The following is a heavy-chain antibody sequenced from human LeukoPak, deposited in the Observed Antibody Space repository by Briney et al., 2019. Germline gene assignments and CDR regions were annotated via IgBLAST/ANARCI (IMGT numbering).Heavy chain of an antibody. J-gene: IGHJ5*02. V-gene: IGHV3-48*04. CDR2: IGTGGRTI. D-gene: IGHD3-10*01. CDR3: ATGLDAYGAT. Sequence: GGSLRLSCAASGFTFSSYSMNWVRQAPGKGLEYVSYIGTGGRTIYHADSVKGRFTTSGDNARNSLYLQVNSLRAEDTAVYYCATGLDAYGATWGQGTLVTVSS. CDR1: GFTFSSYS.